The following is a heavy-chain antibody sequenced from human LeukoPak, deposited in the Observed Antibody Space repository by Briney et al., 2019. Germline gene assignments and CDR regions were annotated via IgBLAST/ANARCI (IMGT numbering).Heavy chain of an antibody. Sequence: PGGSLRLSCAASGFTFSSYSMNWVRRAPGKGLEWVSYISSSSTIYYADSVKGRFTISRDNAKNSLYLQMNSLRAEDTAVYYCAKDPRQWLVQDYFDYWGQGTLVTVSS. J-gene: IGHJ4*02. CDR1: GFTFSSYS. CDR2: ISSSSTI. CDR3: AKDPRQWLVQDYFDY. V-gene: IGHV3-48*01. D-gene: IGHD6-19*01.